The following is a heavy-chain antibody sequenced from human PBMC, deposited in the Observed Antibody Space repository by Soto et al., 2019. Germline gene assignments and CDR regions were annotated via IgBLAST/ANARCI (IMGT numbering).Heavy chain of an antibody. CDR1: GDSVSSKSAA. V-gene: IGHV6-1*01. D-gene: IGHD2-15*01. J-gene: IGHJ3*02. Sequence: SQTLSLTCVISGDSVSSKSAAWNWIRQSPSRGLEWLGRTYYRSKWNNNYAVSVKSRITINPDTSKNQFSLQLNSVSPEDTAVYYCASPNSGGSDSFDIWGQGTMVTV. CDR3: ASPNSGGSDSFDI. CDR2: TYYRSKWNN.